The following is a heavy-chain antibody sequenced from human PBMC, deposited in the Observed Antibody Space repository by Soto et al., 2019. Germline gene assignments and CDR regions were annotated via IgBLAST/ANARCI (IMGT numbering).Heavy chain of an antibody. Sequence: SETLSLTCTVSGGSISSYYWSWIRQPPGKGLEWIGYIYYSGSTNYNPSLKSRVTISVDTSKNQFSLKLSSVTAADTAVYYCARTRYYYGSGVFDPWGQGTLVTVSS. V-gene: IGHV4-59*08. CDR2: IYYSGST. CDR3: ARTRYYYGSGVFDP. J-gene: IGHJ5*02. CDR1: GGSISSYY. D-gene: IGHD3-10*01.